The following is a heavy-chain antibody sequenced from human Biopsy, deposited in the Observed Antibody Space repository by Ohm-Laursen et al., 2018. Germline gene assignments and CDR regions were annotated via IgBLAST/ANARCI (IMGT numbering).Heavy chain of an antibody. J-gene: IGHJ4*02. CDR3: AREGDDSSGYTPHYFDY. CDR1: GFYFSNYA. V-gene: IGHV3-23*01. Sequence: SLRLSRAASGFYFSNYAMSWVRQAPGKGLEWVSGISGSGGSTYYADSVKGRFTISRDNSKNTLYLQMNSLRAEDTAVYYCAREGDDSSGYTPHYFDYWGQGTLVTVSS. CDR2: ISGSGGST. D-gene: IGHD3-22*01.